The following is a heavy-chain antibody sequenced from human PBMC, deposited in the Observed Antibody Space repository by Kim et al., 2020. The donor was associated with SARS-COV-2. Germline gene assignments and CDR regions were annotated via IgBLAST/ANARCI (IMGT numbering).Heavy chain of an antibody. CDR2: IYYSGST. D-gene: IGHD3-10*01. Sequence: SETLSLTCTVSGGSISSYYWSWIRQPPGKGLEWIGYIYYSGSTNYNPSLKSRVTISVDTSKNQFSLKLSSVTAADTAVYYCARAGYYGSGSYYNPFDYWGQGTLVTVSS. CDR1: GGSISSYY. V-gene: IGHV4-59*13. J-gene: IGHJ4*02. CDR3: ARAGYYGSGSYYNPFDY.